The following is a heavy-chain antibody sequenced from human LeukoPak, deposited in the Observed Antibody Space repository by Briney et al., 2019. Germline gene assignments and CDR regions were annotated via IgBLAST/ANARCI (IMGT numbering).Heavy chain of an antibody. CDR1: GFTFSSYW. J-gene: IGHJ4*02. Sequence: GGSLRLSCAASGFTFSSYWMSWVRQAPGKGLEWVANIKQDGSVKYYVDSAKGRFTISRDNAKNSLYLQMKSVRDEETGLYISARADVLLIGYYFDYWGQGTLVTVSS. CDR2: IKQDGSVK. V-gene: IGHV3-7*03. D-gene: IGHD2-8*01. CDR3: ARADVLLIGYYFDY.